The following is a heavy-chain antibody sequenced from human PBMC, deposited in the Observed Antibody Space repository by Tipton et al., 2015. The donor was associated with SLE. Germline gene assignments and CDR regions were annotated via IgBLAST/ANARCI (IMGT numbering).Heavy chain of an antibody. D-gene: IGHD3-10*01. Sequence: TLSLTCTVSGGSINSGTDYWGWIRQPPGKGLEWIGSIYYSGNTNYNPSRKSRVTISIDTSKNQFSVKLRSVTAADTAVYYCSRRAVRGVITLNYFDSWGQGTLVTVSS. CDR3: SRRAVRGVITLNYFDS. CDR2: IYYSGNT. J-gene: IGHJ4*02. CDR1: GGSINSGTDY. V-gene: IGHV4-39*01.